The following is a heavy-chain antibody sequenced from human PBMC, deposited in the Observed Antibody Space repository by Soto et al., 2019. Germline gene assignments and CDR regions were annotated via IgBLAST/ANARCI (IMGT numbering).Heavy chain of an antibody. CDR2: IYPGDSDT. J-gene: IGHJ3*02. V-gene: IGHV5-51*01. Sequence: LKISCKGSGYSFTTYWIGWVRQMPGKGLEWMGIIYPGDSDTRYSPSFQGQVTISADKSISTAYLQWSGLKASDTAMYYCARHGGGNYPPLHDAFDIWGQGTMVTVSS. CDR1: GYSFTTYW. CDR3: ARHGGGNYPPLHDAFDI. D-gene: IGHD4-4*01.